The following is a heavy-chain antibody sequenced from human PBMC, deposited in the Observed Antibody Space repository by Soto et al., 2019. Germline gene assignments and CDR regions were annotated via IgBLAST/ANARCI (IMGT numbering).Heavy chain of an antibody. CDR3: ARVSEGGSYYGGLDY. CDR1: GFTFSSYG. D-gene: IGHD1-26*01. Sequence: QVQLVESGGGVVQPGRSLRLSCAASGFTFSSYGMHWVRQAPGKGLEWVAVIWYDGSNKYYAESVKGRFTISRDNSKNTLYLQMNSLRAEDTAVYYCARVSEGGSYYGGLDYWGQGTLVTVSS. J-gene: IGHJ4*02. CDR2: IWYDGSNK. V-gene: IGHV3-33*01.